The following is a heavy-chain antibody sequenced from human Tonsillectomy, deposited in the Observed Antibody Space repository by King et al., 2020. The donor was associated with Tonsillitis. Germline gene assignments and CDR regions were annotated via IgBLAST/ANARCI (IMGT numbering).Heavy chain of an antibody. D-gene: IGHD5-24*01. V-gene: IGHV3-30*04. J-gene: IGHJ6*02. CDR3: ARDERDGYNYYYYGMDV. CDR1: GFTFSNYA. CDR2: ISYDGSNN. Sequence: VQLVESGGGVVQPGRSLRLSCAASGFTFSNYAIHWVRQAPGKGLEWVAVISYDGSNNYYADSVKGRFTISRDNSKNTLYLQMNSLRAEDTAVYYCARDERDGYNYYYYGMDVWGQGTTVTVSS.